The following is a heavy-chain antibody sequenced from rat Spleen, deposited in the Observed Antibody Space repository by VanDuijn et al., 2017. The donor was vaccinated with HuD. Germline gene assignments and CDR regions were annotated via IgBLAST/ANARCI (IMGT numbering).Heavy chain of an antibody. CDR2: ISYDGGRN. Sequence: EVQLVESGGGLVQPGRSLKVSCAASGFTFSTYGMAWVRQAPTKGLEWVATISYDGGRNFYRDSVKGRFTISRDNAKNSLYLQMDSLRSEDTATYYCTTLTGYFDYWGQGVMVTVSS. V-gene: IGHV5-29*01. CDR1: GFTFSTYG. CDR3: TTLTGYFDY. D-gene: IGHD5-1*01. J-gene: IGHJ2*01.